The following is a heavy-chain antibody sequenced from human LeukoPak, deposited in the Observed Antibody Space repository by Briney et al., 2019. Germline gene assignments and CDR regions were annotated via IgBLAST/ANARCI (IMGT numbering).Heavy chain of an antibody. CDR1: GYTFTSYY. CDR3: ARDQGWGGATGVYYFDY. CDR2: INPSGGST. Sequence: ASVKVSCKASGYTFTSYYMHWVRQAPGQGLEWMGIINPSGGSTSYAQKFQGRVTMTRDTSTSTVYMELSSLRSEDTAVYYCARDQGWGGATGVYYFDYWGQGTLVTVSS. V-gene: IGHV1-46*01. D-gene: IGHD3-16*01. J-gene: IGHJ4*02.